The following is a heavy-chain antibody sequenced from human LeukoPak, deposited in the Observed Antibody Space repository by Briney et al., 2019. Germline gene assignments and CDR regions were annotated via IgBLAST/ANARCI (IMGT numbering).Heavy chain of an antibody. D-gene: IGHD6-13*01. V-gene: IGHV3-20*04. Sequence: AGSLRLSCAASGFTFDDYGMSWVRQAPGKGLEWVSGINWNGGSTGYADSVKGRFTISRDNAKNSLYLQMNSLRAEDTALYYCARYGIAAAGTALYYYYYGMDVWGQGTTVTVSS. CDR2: INWNGGST. CDR1: GFTFDDYG. CDR3: ARYGIAAAGTALYYYYYGMDV. J-gene: IGHJ6*02.